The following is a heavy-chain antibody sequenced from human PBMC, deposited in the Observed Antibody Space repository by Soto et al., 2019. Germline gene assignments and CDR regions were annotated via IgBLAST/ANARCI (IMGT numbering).Heavy chain of an antibody. CDR3: ASHATGWYPDY. V-gene: IGHV4-31*03. D-gene: IGHD6-19*01. CDR2: IYDGGST. CDR1: GGSISSGGYY. Sequence: SETLSLTCTVSGGSISSGGYYWSWIRQHPGKGLEWIGYIYDGGSTYYNPSLKSRVTISLDTSKNQFSLNLSSVTVADTAVYYCASHATGWYPDYWGQGTLVTVSS. J-gene: IGHJ4*02.